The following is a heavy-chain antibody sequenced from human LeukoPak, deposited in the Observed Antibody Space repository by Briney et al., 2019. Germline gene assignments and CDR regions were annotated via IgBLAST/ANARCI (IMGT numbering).Heavy chain of an antibody. Sequence: GGSLRLSWAASGFTFSSYGMGWVRQAPGKGLEWVSAISGSGGSTYYADSVKGRFTISRDNSKSTLYLQMNSLRAEDTAVYYCVNTRGKWELPQLDIDYGDQGTLVTVSS. CDR2: ISGSGGST. D-gene: IGHD1-26*01. V-gene: IGHV3-23*01. CDR3: VNTRGKWELPQLDIDY. CDR1: GFTFSSYG. J-gene: IGHJ4*02.